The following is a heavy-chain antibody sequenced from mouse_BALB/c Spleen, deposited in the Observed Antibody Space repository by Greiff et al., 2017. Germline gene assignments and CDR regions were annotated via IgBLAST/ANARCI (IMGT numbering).Heavy chain of an antibody. CDR3: TRYGNYGWYFDV. D-gene: IGHD2-10*02. V-gene: IGHV1-69*02. J-gene: IGHJ1*01. CDR1: GYSFTSYW. CDR2: IYPSDSYT. Sequence: QVQLQQPGAELVRPGASVKLSCKASGYSFTSYWINWVKQRPGQGLEWIGNIYPSDSYTNYNQKFKDKATLTVDKSSSTAYMQLSSPTSEDSAVYYCTRYGNYGWYFDVWGAGTTVTVSS.